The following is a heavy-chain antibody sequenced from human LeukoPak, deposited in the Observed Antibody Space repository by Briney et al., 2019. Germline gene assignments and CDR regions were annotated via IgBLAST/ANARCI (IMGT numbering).Heavy chain of an antibody. CDR3: ARPTITTAGTRWFDP. D-gene: IGHD6-13*01. Sequence: PGGSLRLSCAASGFTFSSYAMSWVRQAPGKGLEWVSGIGSGGVDTHYADSVKGRSTISRDNSKNTLYLQVNSLRAEDTAVYYCARPTITTAGTRWFDPWGQGTLVTVSS. CDR2: IGSGGVDT. V-gene: IGHV3-23*01. J-gene: IGHJ5*02. CDR1: GFTFSSYA.